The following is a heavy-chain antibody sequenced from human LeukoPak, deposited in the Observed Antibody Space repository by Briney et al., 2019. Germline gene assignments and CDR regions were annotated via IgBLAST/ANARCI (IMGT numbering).Heavy chain of an antibody. Sequence: ASVKVSCKASGYTFTDYYFNWVRQAPGQGLEWMGWINPNSGGANYAQKFQGRVTMTRDTSISTAYMVLVSLTSDDTAVFYCARGDTAIIEDYWGQGTLVTVSS. D-gene: IGHD5-18*01. CDR3: ARGDTAIIEDY. CDR2: INPNSGGA. J-gene: IGHJ4*02. V-gene: IGHV1-2*02. CDR1: GYTFTDYY.